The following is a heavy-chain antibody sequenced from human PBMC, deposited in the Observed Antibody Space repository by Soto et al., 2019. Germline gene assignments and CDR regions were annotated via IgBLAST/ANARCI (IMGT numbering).Heavy chain of an antibody. V-gene: IGHV1-8*01. CDR1: GYTFTSYD. CDR3: ARAEWLLEGSWFDP. Sequence: GASVKVSCKASGYTFTSYDINWVRQATGQGLEWMGWMNPNSGNTGYAQKFQGRVTMTRNTSISTAYMELSSLRSEDTAVYYCARAEWLLEGSWFDPWGQGTLVTVSS. D-gene: IGHD3-3*01. J-gene: IGHJ5*02. CDR2: MNPNSGNT.